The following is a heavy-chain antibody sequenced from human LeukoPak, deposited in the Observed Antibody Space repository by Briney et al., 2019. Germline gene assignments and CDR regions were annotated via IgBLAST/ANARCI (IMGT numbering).Heavy chain of an antibody. V-gene: IGHV5-51*01. D-gene: IGHD2-15*01. J-gene: IGHJ5*02. CDR2: IYPADSDI. CDR1: GYSINNYW. CDR3: AGQEYCSGGSCYTWFDP. Sequence: GESLKISCKGSGYSINNYWIGWVRQMPGKGLEWMGIIYPADSDIRYSPSFQGRVTISADKSISTVYLQWSSLKASDTAMYYCAGQEYCSGGSCYTWFDPWGQGTLVTVSS.